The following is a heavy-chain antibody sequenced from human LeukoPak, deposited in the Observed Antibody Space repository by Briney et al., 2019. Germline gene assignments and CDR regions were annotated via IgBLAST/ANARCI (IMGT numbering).Heavy chain of an antibody. J-gene: IGHJ4*02. CDR1: GYTFTGYY. D-gene: IGHD4-17*01. V-gene: IGHV1-2*02. Sequence: ASVKVSCKASGYTFTGYYMHWVRQAPGQGLEWMGWINPNSGGTNYAQKFQGRVTMTRDTSISTAYMELSRLRSDDTAVYYCARDGDYLRGYLDYWGQGTLVTVSS. CDR2: INPNSGGT. CDR3: ARDGDYLRGYLDY.